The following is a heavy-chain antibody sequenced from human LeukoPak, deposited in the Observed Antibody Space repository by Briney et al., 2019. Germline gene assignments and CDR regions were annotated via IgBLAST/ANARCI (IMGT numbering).Heavy chain of an antibody. CDR1: GGSFSGYY. CDR3: ARVLGATRRRYAFDI. Sequence: PSETLSLTCAVYGGSFSGYYWSWIRQPPGKGLEWIGEINHSGSTNYNPSLKSRVTISVDTSKNQFSLKLSSVTAADTAVYYCARVLGATRRRYAFDIWGQGTMVTVSS. D-gene: IGHD1-26*01. J-gene: IGHJ3*02. V-gene: IGHV4-34*01. CDR2: INHSGST.